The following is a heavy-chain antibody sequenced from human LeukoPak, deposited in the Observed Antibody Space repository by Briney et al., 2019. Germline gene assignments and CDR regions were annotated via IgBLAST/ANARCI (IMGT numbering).Heavy chain of an antibody. CDR3: AGARVGATSGLDY. CDR1: GYSISSGYC. V-gene: IGHV4-38-2*01. D-gene: IGHD1-26*01. Sequence: PSETLSLTCAVSGYSISSGYCWGWIRQPPGKGLEWIGSIYHSGSTYYNPSLKSRVTISVDTSKNQFSLKLSSVTAADTAVYYCAGARVGATSGLDYWGQGTLVTVSS. CDR2: IYHSGST. J-gene: IGHJ4*02.